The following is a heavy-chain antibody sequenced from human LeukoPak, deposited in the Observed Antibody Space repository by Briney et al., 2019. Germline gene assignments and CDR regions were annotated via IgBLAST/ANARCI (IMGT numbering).Heavy chain of an antibody. J-gene: IGHJ6*03. V-gene: IGHV3-21*01. CDR2: ISSSSYI. CDR1: GFTFSSYS. CDR3: ARVKQLGYYYYYYMDV. Sequence: GGSLRLSCAASGFTFSSYSMNWVRQAPGKGLEWVSSISSSSYIYYADSVKGRFTISRDNAKNSLYLQMNSLRAEDTAVYYCARVKQLGYYYYYYMDVWGKGTTVTVSS. D-gene: IGHD6-13*01.